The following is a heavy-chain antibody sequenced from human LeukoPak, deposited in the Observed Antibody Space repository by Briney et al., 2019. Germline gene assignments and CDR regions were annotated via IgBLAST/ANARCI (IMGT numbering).Heavy chain of an antibody. J-gene: IGHJ3*02. D-gene: IGHD5-12*01. Sequence: PGRSLRLSCAASGFSFSTCAMHWVRQAPGKGLEWVAVISYDGSHKYYADSVKGRFTISRDNSKNTLYLQMNSLRAEDTAVYYCAVIVATPGAFDIWGQGTMVTVSS. CDR1: GFSFSTCA. CDR3: AVIVATPGAFDI. CDR2: ISYDGSHK. V-gene: IGHV3-30*03.